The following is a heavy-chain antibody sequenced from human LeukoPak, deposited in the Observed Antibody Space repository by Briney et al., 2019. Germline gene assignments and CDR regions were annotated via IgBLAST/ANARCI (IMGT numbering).Heavy chain of an antibody. J-gene: IGHJ4*02. Sequence: SETLSLTCTVSGGSISSSSYYWGWIRQPPGKGLEWIGSIYYSGSTYYNPSLKIRVTISVDTSKNQFSLKLSSVTAADTAVYYCARGRGDSSGYFDYWGQGTLVTVSS. CDR1: GGSISSSSYY. D-gene: IGHD3-22*01. V-gene: IGHV4-39*07. CDR2: IYYSGST. CDR3: ARGRGDSSGYFDY.